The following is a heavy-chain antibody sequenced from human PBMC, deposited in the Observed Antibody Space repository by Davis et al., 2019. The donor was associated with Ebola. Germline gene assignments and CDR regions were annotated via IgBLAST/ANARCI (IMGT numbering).Heavy chain of an antibody. CDR2: ISWNSGSI. Sequence: SLKISCAASGFTFDDYAMHWVRQAPGKGLEWVSGISWNSGSIGYADSVKGRFTISRDNAKNSLYLQMNGLRDEDTAVYYCARDRYGDYELDSWGQGT. D-gene: IGHD4-17*01. CDR1: GFTFDDYA. CDR3: ARDRYGDYELDS. J-gene: IGHJ5*01. V-gene: IGHV3-9*01.